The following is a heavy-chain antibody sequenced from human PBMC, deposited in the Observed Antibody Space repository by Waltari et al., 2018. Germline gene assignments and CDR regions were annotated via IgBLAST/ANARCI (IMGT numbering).Heavy chain of an antibody. CDR1: GFSMSTSGLC. CDR3: ARIRRRQWLGAFDI. D-gene: IGHD6-19*01. J-gene: IGHJ3*02. CDR2: IDWDDDK. Sequence: QVTLRESGPALVKPTQTLPLTCTFSGFSMSTSGLCASWIRQPPGKALEWLPCIDWDDDKDYITARESRLTISTDTSNNQVVLTRTHMDPVDTATYYCARIRRRQWLGAFDIWGQGTMVAVSS. V-gene: IGHV2-70*15.